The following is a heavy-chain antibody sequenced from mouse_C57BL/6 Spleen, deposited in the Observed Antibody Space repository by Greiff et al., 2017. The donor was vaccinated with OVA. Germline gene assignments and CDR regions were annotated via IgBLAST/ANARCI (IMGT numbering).Heavy chain of an antibody. J-gene: IGHJ1*03. Sequence: DVMLVESEGGLVQPGSSMKLSCTASGFTFSDYYMAWVRQVPEKGLEWVANINYDGSSTYYLESLKSRFIFSRDNAKNILYLQMSSLKSEDTATYDCAIDNYGNSWYFDVWGTGTTVTVSS. V-gene: IGHV5-16*01. CDR1: GFTFSDYY. D-gene: IGHD2-1*01. CDR2: INYDGSST. CDR3: AIDNYGNSWYFDV.